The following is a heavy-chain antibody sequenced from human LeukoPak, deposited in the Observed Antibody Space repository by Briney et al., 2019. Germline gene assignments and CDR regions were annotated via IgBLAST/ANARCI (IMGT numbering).Heavy chain of an antibody. CDR3: AKASQWELGRELDY. D-gene: IGHD1-26*01. V-gene: IGHV3-9*03. J-gene: IGHJ4*02. CDR1: GFTFDDYA. CDR2: ISWNSGSI. Sequence: GRSLRLSCAASGFTFDDYAMHWVRQAPGKGLEWVSGISWNSGSIGYADSVKGRFTISRDNAKNSLYLQMNSLRAEDMALYYCAKASQWELGRELDYWGQGTLVTVSS.